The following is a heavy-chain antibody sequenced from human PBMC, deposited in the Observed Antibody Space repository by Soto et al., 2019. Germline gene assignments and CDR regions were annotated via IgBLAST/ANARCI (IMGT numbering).Heavy chain of an antibody. CDR2: IYSDGTT. Sequence: LRLSCAASGFTVITNYMNWVRQAPGKGLEWVSTIYSDGTTYYADSVKGRFTISRDNSKNSLYLQMNSLRADDTAVYYCARGGGSFDFRGQGTLVTVSS. J-gene: IGHJ4*02. CDR1: GFTVITNY. V-gene: IGHV3-53*01. CDR3: ARGGGSFDF. D-gene: IGHD3-16*01.